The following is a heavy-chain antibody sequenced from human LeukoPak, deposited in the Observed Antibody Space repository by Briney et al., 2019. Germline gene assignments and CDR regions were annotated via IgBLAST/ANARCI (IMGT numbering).Heavy chain of an antibody. J-gene: IGHJ4*02. D-gene: IGHD3-10*01. CDR2: INPNSGGT. V-gene: IGHV1-2*02. CDR1: GYTFTGYY. CDR3: AGFFYGSAY. Sequence: ASVKVSCKASGYTFTGYYMHWVRQAPGQGLEWMGWINPNSGGTNYAQKFQGRVTMTRNTSISTAYMELSSLRSEDTAVYYCAGFFYGSAYWGQGTLVTVSS.